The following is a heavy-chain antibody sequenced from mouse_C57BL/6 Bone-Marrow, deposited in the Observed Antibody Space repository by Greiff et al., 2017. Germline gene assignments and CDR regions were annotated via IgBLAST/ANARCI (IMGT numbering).Heavy chain of an antibody. V-gene: IGHV1-52*01. D-gene: IGHD2-5*01. Sequence: QVHVKQPGAELVRPGSSVKLSCKASGYTFTSYWMHWVKQRPIQGLEWIGNIDPSDSETHYNQKFKDKATLTVDKSSSTAYMQLSSLTSEDSAVYYCARGGYSNYTWFAYWGQGTLVTVSA. CDR3: ARGGYSNYTWFAY. CDR2: IDPSDSET. J-gene: IGHJ3*01. CDR1: GYTFTSYW.